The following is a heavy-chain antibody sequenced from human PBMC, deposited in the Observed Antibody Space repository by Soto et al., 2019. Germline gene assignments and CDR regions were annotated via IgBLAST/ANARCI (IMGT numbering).Heavy chain of an antibody. Sequence: QVQLVQSGAEVKKPGSSVKVSCKASGGTFSSYAISWVRQAPGQGLGWMGGIIPIFGTTNYAQKFQGRVTITADESTSTAYMELSSLRSEDTAVYYCARAGGYYYDSSGYYGTFDYWGQGTLVTVSS. CDR2: IIPIFGTT. CDR1: GGTFSSYA. V-gene: IGHV1-69*01. J-gene: IGHJ4*02. CDR3: ARAGGYYYDSSGYYGTFDY. D-gene: IGHD3-22*01.